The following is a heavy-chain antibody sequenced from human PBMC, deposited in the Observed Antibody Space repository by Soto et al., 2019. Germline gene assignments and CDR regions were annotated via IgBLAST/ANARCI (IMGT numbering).Heavy chain of an antibody. CDR1: GYTFSGYF. CDR3: ARGYYSSSWRVFDY. Sequence: QVQLVQSGADVKKPGASVKVTCKTSGYTFSGYFMHWLRQAPGQGLEWMGWMNPNSGGTDSAQNFQRRVSMTWDTSISTAYMELSRLRSDDTAIYYCARGYYSSSWRVFDYWGQGTLVTVSS. J-gene: IGHJ4*02. D-gene: IGHD6-13*01. V-gene: IGHV1-2*02. CDR2: MNPNSGGT.